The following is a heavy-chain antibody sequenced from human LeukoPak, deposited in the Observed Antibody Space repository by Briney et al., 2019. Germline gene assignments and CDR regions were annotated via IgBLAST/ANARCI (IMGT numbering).Heavy chain of an antibody. V-gene: IGHV1-8*01. CDR1: GYTFTSYD. D-gene: IGHD1-1*01. CDR3: ARDKQLDWAHYYYYMDV. J-gene: IGHJ6*03. CDR2: MNPNSGNT. Sequence: EASVKVSCKASGYTFTSYDINWVRQATGQGLEWMGWMNPNSGNTGYAQKFQGRVTMTRNTSINTAYMELSSLRSEDTAVYYCARDKQLDWAHYYYYMDVWGKGTTVTVSS.